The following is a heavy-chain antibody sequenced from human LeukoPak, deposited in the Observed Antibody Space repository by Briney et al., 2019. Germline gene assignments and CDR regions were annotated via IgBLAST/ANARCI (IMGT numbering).Heavy chain of an antibody. Sequence: GGSLRLSCAASGFTFSSYWMSWVRQAPGKGLEWVANIKQDGSEKYCVDSVKGRFTISRDNAKNSLYLQMNSLRAEDTAVYYCARVDGGQQLSTHHAVDYWGQGTLVTVSS. D-gene: IGHD6-13*01. CDR3: ARVDGGQQLSTHHAVDY. CDR1: GFTFSSYW. V-gene: IGHV3-7*01. CDR2: IKQDGSEK. J-gene: IGHJ4*02.